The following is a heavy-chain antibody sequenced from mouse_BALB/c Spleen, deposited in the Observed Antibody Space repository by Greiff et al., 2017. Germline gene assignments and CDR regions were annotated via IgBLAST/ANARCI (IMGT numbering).Heavy chain of an antibody. CDR2: ISYSGST. CDR1: GYSITSDYA. J-gene: IGHJ2*01. D-gene: IGHD1-1*02. V-gene: IGHV3-2*02. Sequence: EVMLVESGPGLVKPSQSLSLTCTVTGYSITSDYAWNWIRQFPGNKLEWMGYISYSGSTSYNPSLKSRISITRDTSKNQFFLQLNSVTTEDTATYYCAYYGNFDYWGQGTTLTVSS. CDR3: AYYGNFDY.